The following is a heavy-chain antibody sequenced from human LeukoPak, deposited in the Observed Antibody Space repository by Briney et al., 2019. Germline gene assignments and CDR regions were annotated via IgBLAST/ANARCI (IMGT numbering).Heavy chain of an antibody. D-gene: IGHD2-15*01. Sequence: GGSLRLSCAASGFTFSSCWLHWVRQAPGKGLAWVSRINSDGTTTSYADSVKGRFTISRDNAKNTLCLQMNSLRAEDTAVYYCATGYCSGSSCYRAFEYWGQGTLVTVSS. CDR1: GFTFSSCW. V-gene: IGHV3-74*01. CDR3: ATGYCSGSSCYRAFEY. J-gene: IGHJ4*02. CDR2: INSDGTTT.